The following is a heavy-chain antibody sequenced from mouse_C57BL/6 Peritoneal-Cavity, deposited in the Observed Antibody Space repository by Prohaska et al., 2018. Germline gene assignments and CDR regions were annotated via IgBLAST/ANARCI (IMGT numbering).Heavy chain of an antibody. J-gene: IGHJ1*03. V-gene: IGHV4-1*01. CDR3: ATTDLNFDV. Sequence: VKLLQSGGGLVQPGGSLKLSCAASGIDFRRYWMSWVRRATGKGLDWIGEIKRDIITIKNAPSLHNIFIISKYDSKNTLIHLISKVRSDDTALYYYATTDLNFDVRGTGTTDSVSS. CDR2: IKRDIITI. CDR1: GIDFRRYW.